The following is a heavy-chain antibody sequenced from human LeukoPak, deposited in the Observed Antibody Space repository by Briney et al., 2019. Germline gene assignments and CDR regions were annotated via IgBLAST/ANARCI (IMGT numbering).Heavy chain of an antibody. J-gene: IGHJ6*02. Sequence: PGGSLRLSCAASGFIFSQYSMNWVRQAPGKGLEWVAVIWYDGSNKYYADSVKGRFTISRDNSKNTLYLQMNSLRAEDTAVYYCARDLYCSGGSCYYYGMDVWGQGTTVTVSS. CDR1: GFIFSQYS. D-gene: IGHD2-15*01. CDR2: IWYDGSNK. V-gene: IGHV3-33*08. CDR3: ARDLYCSGGSCYYYGMDV.